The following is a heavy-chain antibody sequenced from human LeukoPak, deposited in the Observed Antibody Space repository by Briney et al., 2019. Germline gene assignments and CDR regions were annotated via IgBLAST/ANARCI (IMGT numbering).Heavy chain of an antibody. Sequence: PGGSLRLSCAASGLIFSTYTMYWVRQAPGKGLEWVAVISHDGRIKYDADSVKGRFTISRDNSKNTLYLQMNTLRTEDTAVYFCATIEGPETIAVAGSPLNFWGQGTLVTVSS. CDR1: GLIFSTYT. D-gene: IGHD6-19*01. V-gene: IGHV3-30*04. J-gene: IGHJ4*02. CDR3: ATIEGPETIAVAGSPLNF. CDR2: ISHDGRIK.